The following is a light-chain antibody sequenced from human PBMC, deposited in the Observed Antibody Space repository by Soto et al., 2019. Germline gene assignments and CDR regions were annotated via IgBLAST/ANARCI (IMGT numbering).Light chain of an antibody. CDR1: SSDVGGYNY. J-gene: IGLJ1*01. CDR3: SSYAGSNNFV. CDR2: EVS. Sequence: QTVLNESPSSSGSPGQSVAVSCTATSSDVGGYNYGSWYQQHPVKAPKLMIYEVSKRPSGVPDRFSGSKSGNTASLTVSGLQAEDEADYYCSSYAGSNNFVFGTGTKVTVL. V-gene: IGLV2-8*01.